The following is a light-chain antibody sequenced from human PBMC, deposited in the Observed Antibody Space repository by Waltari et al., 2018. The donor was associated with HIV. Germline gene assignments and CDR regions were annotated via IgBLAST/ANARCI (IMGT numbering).Light chain of an antibody. Sequence: QSALTQPASVSGSPGQSITISCTGTSSDVGGYNYVSWYKQHPGKAPKLMIYDVSNRPSGVSNGFSGAKSGNTASLTISGLQAEDEADYYCSSYTSSSPYAFGTGTKVTVL. V-gene: IGLV2-14*03. CDR2: DVS. CDR3: SSYTSSSPYA. J-gene: IGLJ1*01. CDR1: SSDVGGYNY.